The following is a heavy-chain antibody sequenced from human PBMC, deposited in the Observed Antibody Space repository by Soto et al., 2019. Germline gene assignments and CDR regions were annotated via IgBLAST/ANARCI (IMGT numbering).Heavy chain of an antibody. CDR2: INAGNGNT. Sequence: ASVKVSCKASGYTFTSYAMHWVRQAPGQRLEWMGWINAGNGNTKYSQKFQGRVTITRDTSASTAYMELSSLRSEDTAVYYCARNWDYDFWSGYYPLDYWGQGTLVTVSS. J-gene: IGHJ4*02. D-gene: IGHD3-3*01. CDR3: ARNWDYDFWSGYYPLDY. V-gene: IGHV1-3*01. CDR1: GYTFTSYA.